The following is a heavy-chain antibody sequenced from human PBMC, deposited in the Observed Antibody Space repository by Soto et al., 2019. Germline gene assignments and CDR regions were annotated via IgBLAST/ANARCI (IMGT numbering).Heavy chain of an antibody. CDR1: GFTFSSYG. CDR2: IWYDGSNK. J-gene: IGHJ3*01. CDR3: ARDGRFPLVVIEAFDL. D-gene: IGHD2-15*01. Sequence: GGSLRLSCAASGFTFSSYGMHWVRQAPGKGLEWLAIIWYDGSNKYYADSVKGRFTISRDNSRSTVYLQMNSLRADDTAMYWCARDGRFPLVVIEAFDLWGPGTMVTVSS. V-gene: IGHV3-33*01.